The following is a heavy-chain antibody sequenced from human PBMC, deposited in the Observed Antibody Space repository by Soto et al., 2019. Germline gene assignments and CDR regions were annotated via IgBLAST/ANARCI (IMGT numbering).Heavy chain of an antibody. J-gene: IGHJ4*02. CDR2: IYPGDSDT. CDR1: GDSFTSYW. CDR3: ARAPSCSGGSCHFDY. V-gene: IGHV5-51*01. D-gene: IGHD2-15*01. Sequence: GESLKISCKGSGDSFTSYWIGWVRQMPGKGLEWMGIIYPGDSDTRYSPSFQGQVTISADKSISTAYLQWSSLKASDTAMYYCARAPSCSGGSCHFDYWGQGTLVTVS.